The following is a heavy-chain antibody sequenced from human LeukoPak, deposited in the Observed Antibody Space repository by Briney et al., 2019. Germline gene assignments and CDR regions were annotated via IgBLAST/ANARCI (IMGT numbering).Heavy chain of an antibody. CDR1: GYTFTGYY. CDR2: INPNSGGT. CDR3: ARDARNVDTAMVDY. J-gene: IGHJ4*02. Sequence: ASVKVSCKASGYTFTGYYMHWVQQAPGQGLEWMGWINPNSGGTNYAQKFQGRVTMTRDTSISTAYMELSRLRSDDTAMYYCARDARNVDTAMVDYWGQGTLVTVSS. D-gene: IGHD5-18*01. V-gene: IGHV1-2*02.